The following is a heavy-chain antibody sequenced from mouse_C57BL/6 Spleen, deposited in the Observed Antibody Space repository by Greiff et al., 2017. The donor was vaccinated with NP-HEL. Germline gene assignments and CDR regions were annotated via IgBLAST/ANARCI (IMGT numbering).Heavy chain of an antibody. CDR2: IYPGGGDT. CDR3: AREAHSGFAY. Sequence: VQLVESGPELVKPGASVKISCKASGYAFSSSWMNWVKQRPGKGLEWIGRIYPGGGDTNYNGKFTGKATLTADKSSSTAYMQLSSLTSEDSAVYFCAREAHSGFAYWGQGTLVTVSA. CDR1: GYAFSSSW. D-gene: IGHD1-3*01. J-gene: IGHJ3*01. V-gene: IGHV1-82*01.